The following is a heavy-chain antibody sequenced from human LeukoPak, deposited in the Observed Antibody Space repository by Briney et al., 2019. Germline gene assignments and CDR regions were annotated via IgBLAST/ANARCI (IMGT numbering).Heavy chain of an antibody. J-gene: IGHJ4*02. CDR1: GYTFTSYY. D-gene: IGHD4-17*01. V-gene: IGHV1-46*01. Sequence: ASVKVSCKASGYTFTSYYMHWVRQAPGQGLEWMGIINPSGGSTSYAQKFQGRVTMTRDTSTSTVYMELSSLRSEDTAVYYCARSRLGGLRFREKDYWGQGTLVTVSS. CDR3: ARSRLGGLRFREKDY. CDR2: INPSGGST.